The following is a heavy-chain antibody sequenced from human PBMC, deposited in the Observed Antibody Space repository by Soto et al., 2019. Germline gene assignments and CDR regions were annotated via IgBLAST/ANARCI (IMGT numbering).Heavy chain of an antibody. CDR1: GFTFSTYW. D-gene: IGHD3-16*02. CDR3: ARGAFPTWGSYPLDY. J-gene: IGHJ4*02. CDR2: IKQDGSEY. V-gene: IGHV3-7*04. Sequence: EVQLVESGGGLVQPGGSLRLSCAASGFTFSTYWMTWVRQAPGKGLEWVANIKQDGSEYYYVGSVKGRFTISRDNAKNSLYLQMNSLRAEDTAVYYWARGAFPTWGSYPLDYWGQGTLVNVSS.